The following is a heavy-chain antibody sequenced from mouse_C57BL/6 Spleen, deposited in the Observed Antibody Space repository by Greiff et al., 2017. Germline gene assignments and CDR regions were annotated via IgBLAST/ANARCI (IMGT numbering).Heavy chain of an antibody. J-gene: IGHJ3*01. V-gene: IGHV1-50*01. Sequence: QVQLQQHGAELVKPGASVKLSCKASGNTFTSYWMPWVKQRPGQGLEWIGELDPSDRYTNSNQQFKGKATWTVDTSSSTAYMQLSSLTSEYSAVYYCSRRYYDPFAYWGQGTLVTVSA. CDR3: SRRYYDPFAY. D-gene: IGHD2-4*01. CDR2: LDPSDRYT. CDR1: GNTFTSYW.